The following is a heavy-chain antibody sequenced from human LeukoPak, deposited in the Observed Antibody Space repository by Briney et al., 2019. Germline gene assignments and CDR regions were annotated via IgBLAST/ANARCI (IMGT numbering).Heavy chain of an antibody. CDR3: ARDLRGNIAAVNYYYMDV. V-gene: IGHV3-66*02. D-gene: IGHD6-13*01. CDR2: IYSGGST. CDR1: GFTVSSNY. J-gene: IGHJ6*03. Sequence: GGSLRLSCAASGFTVSSNYMSWVRRAPGKGLEWVSVIYSGGSTYYADSVKGRFTISRDNSKNTLYLQMNSLRAEDTAVYYCARDLRGNIAAVNYYYMDVWGKGTTVTVSS.